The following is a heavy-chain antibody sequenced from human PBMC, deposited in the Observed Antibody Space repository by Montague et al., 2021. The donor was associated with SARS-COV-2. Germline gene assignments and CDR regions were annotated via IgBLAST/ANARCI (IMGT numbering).Heavy chain of an antibody. CDR2: ISYDGSNK. Sequence: SLRLSCAASGFTFSSYAIHWVRQAPGKGLEWVAVISYDGSNKYYADSVKGRFTISRDNSKNTLYLQMNSLRAEDTAVYYCARVLGKVTDSWGPGTLVTVSS. CDR1: GFTFSSYA. CDR3: ARVLGKVTDS. D-gene: IGHD3-16*01. J-gene: IGHJ5*01. V-gene: IGHV3-30*04.